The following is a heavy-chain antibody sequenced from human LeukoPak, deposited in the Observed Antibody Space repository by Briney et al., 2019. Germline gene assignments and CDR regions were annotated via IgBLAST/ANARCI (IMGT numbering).Heavy chain of an antibody. J-gene: IGHJ4*02. V-gene: IGHV1-2*02. CDR1: GYTFTDYY. CDR3: ARGAYTYYYDSSLEGFDY. CDR2: INPNSGGT. D-gene: IGHD3-22*01. Sequence: GASVKVSCKASGYTFTDYYMHWVRQAPGQGLEWMGWINPNSGGTNYAQKFQGRVTMTRDTSISTAYMELSRLRSDDTAVYYCARGAYTYYYDSSLEGFDYWGQGTLVTVSS.